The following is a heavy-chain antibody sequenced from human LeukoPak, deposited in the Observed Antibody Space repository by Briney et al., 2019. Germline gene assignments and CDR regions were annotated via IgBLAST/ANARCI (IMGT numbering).Heavy chain of an antibody. CDR1: GGSISNSNW. J-gene: IGHJ4*02. D-gene: IGHD3-10*01. V-gene: IGHV4-4*02. Sequence: SETLSPTCAVSGGSISNSNWWSWVRQPPGKGLEWIGEIYHSGSTNYNPSLKSRVTISVDKSKNQFSLKLSSVTAADTAVYYCARRVRGEYFDYWGQGTLVTVSS. CDR2: IYHSGST. CDR3: ARRVRGEYFDY.